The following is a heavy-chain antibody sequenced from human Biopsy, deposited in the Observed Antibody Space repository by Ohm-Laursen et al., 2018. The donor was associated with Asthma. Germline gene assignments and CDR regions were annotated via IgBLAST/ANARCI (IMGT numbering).Heavy chain of an antibody. Sequence: ASVKVSCKTSGYTFNSADITWVRQAPGQGLEWMGWISVYNGNTKVAQKLQDRVTMITDTSTSTAYVELRSLRSDDTAVYFCARAVDYSHYYGIDVWGQGTTVTVS. V-gene: IGHV1-18*01. J-gene: IGHJ6*02. D-gene: IGHD3-10*01. CDR2: ISVYNGNT. CDR1: GYTFNSAD. CDR3: ARAVDYSHYYGIDV.